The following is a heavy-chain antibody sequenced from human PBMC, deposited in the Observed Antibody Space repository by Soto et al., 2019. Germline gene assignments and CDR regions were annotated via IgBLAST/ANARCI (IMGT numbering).Heavy chain of an antibody. D-gene: IGHD2-21*01. CDR3: VRGGGGGLFEH. Sequence: GGPLRLSCPTSGFPFSDHYMSWIRQDPGKGLEXLXXXSXKXTXRXXXXSVKGRFTISRDNTKSSLFLQMNSLGVEDTAVYYCVRGGGGGLFEHWGQGVLVTV. V-gene: IGHV3-11*06. J-gene: IGHJ4*02. CDR2: XSXKXTXR. CDR1: GFPFSDHY.